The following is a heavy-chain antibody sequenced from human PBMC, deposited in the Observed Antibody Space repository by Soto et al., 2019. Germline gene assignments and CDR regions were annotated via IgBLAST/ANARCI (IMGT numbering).Heavy chain of an antibody. CDR3: ARVPPGGWFCDY. D-gene: IGHD6-19*01. Sequence: SETLSLTCTVSGGSISSGGYYWSWIRQHPGKGLEWIGYIYYSGSTYYNPSLKSRVTISVDTSKNQFSLKLSSVTAADTAVYYCARVPPGGWFCDYWGQGTLVTVSS. CDR2: IYYSGST. CDR1: GGSISSGGYY. V-gene: IGHV4-31*03. J-gene: IGHJ4*02.